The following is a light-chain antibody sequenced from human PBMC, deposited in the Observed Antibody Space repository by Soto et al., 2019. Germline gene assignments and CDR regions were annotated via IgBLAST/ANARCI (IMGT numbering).Light chain of an antibody. CDR1: QTLRRNY. CDR2: GAS. J-gene: IGKJ2*01. CDR3: QQYDSPPDT. V-gene: IGKV3-20*01. Sequence: EIVLTQSPGTLALSPGERATLYCRASQTLRRNYLAWFQQKPGQSPRLLIYGASSRATGIPDRFSGSGSGTDFTLTISRLEPEDVAVYYCQQYDSPPDTFGQGTKLEIK.